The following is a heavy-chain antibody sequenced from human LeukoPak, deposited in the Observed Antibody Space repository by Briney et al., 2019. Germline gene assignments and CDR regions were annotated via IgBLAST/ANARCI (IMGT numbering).Heavy chain of an antibody. CDR2: IYYSGSI. CDR1: GGSISSSSYY. Sequence: SETLSLTCTVSGGSISSSSYYWGCIRQPPGKGLEWIGSIYYSGSIYYNPSLKSRVTISVDTSKNQFSLKLSSVTAADTAVYYCARDPCSSTSCYGWFDPWGQGTLVTVSS. V-gene: IGHV4-39*02. J-gene: IGHJ5*02. D-gene: IGHD2-2*01. CDR3: ARDPCSSTSCYGWFDP.